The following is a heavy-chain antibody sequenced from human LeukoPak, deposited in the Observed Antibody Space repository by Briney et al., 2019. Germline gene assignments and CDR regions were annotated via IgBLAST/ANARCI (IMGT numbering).Heavy chain of an antibody. CDR3: AKDNYYDSSGYYFS. J-gene: IGHJ5*02. CDR1: GFTFSNYG. V-gene: IGHV3-23*01. Sequence: GGSLRLSCAASGFTFSNYGMTWVRQAPGKGLEWVSAISGSGGSTYHADSVKGRITISRDNSKNTLYLQMNSLRAEDTAVYYCAKDNYYDSSGYYFSWGQGTLVTVSS. CDR2: ISGSGGST. D-gene: IGHD3-22*01.